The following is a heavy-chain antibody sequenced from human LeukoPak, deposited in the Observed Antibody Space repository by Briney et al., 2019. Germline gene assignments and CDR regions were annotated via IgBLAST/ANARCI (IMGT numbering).Heavy chain of an antibody. J-gene: IGHJ4*02. V-gene: IGHV1-18*01. CDR2: ISAYNGNT. CDR1: GYTFTSYG. Sequence: GASVKVSCKASGYTFTSYGISWVRQAPGQGLEWMGWISAYNGNTNYAQKLQGRVTMTTDTSTSTAYMELRSLRSDDTAVYYCARGTVFWYSSSWYPGIYFDYWGQGTLVTVSS. CDR3: ARGTVFWYSSSWYPGIYFDY. D-gene: IGHD6-13*01.